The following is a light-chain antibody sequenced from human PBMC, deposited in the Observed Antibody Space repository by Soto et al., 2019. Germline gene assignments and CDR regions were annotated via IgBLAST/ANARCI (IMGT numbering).Light chain of an antibody. CDR1: SSDIGSYSL. CDR2: EGS. Sequence: QSVLTQPASVSGSPGQSITISCTGSSSDIGSYSLVSWYQQRPGKAPKLLIFEGSKRPSGISDRFSGSKSGNTASLTISGLQAEDESDYYCCSYTGGRTHYVFGPGTKLTVL. J-gene: IGLJ1*01. V-gene: IGLV2-23*01. CDR3: CSYTGGRTHYV.